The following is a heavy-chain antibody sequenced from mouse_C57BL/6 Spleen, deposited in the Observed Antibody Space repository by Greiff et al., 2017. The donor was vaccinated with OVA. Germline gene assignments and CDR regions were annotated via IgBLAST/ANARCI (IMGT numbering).Heavy chain of an antibody. D-gene: IGHD3-2*02. CDR3: ARGDSSGYVDYAMDY. J-gene: IGHJ4*01. CDR1: GYTFTSYW. CDR2: IDPSDSYT. V-gene: IGHV1-69*01. Sequence: QVHVKQPGAELVMPGASVKLSCKASGYTFTSYWMHWVKQRPGQGLEWIGEIDPSDSYTNYNQKFKGKSTLTVDKSSSTAYMQLSSLTSEDSAVYYCARGDSSGYVDYAMDYWGQGTSVTVSS.